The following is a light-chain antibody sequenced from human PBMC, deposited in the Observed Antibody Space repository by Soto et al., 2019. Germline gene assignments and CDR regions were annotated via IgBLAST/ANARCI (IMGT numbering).Light chain of an antibody. CDR3: QYCGTSRT. V-gene: IGKV3-20*01. CDR2: ATS. Sequence: EIVFTQSPGTLSLSPGERATLSCRASESVSRNYIAWYQQKPGQAPRLLIFATSNTATGIPDRFGGGGSETEFTLTISXLEPEDSAVYYCQYCGTSRTFGQGTKVDIK. CDR1: ESVSRNY. J-gene: IGKJ1*01.